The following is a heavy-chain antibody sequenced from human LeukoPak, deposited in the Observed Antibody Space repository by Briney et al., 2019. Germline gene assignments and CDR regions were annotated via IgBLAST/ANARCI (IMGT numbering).Heavy chain of an antibody. V-gene: IGHV3-48*03. D-gene: IGHD6-6*01. Sequence: RGSLRLSCAASGFTFSSYEMNWVRQAPGKGLEWVSYISSSGSTIYYGDSVKGRFTISRDNAKNSLYLQKNSLRAEETAVYYCARDRYSSSPYYYYYYMDVWGKGTTVTVSS. CDR1: GFTFSSYE. CDR3: ARDRYSSSPYYYYYYMDV. CDR2: ISSSGSTI. J-gene: IGHJ6*03.